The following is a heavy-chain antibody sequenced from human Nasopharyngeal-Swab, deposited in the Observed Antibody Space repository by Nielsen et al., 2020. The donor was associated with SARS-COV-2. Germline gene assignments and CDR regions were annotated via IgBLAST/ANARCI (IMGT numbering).Heavy chain of an antibody. J-gene: IGHJ4*02. CDR3: AKDRGYSSSWYIFDY. Sequence: WIRQPPGEGLEWVAVISSDGSNKYYADSVKVRFTISRDNSKNTLYLQMNSLRAEDTAVYYCAKDRGYSSSWYIFDYWGQGTLVTVSS. D-gene: IGHD6-13*01. CDR2: ISSDGSNK. V-gene: IGHV3-30*18.